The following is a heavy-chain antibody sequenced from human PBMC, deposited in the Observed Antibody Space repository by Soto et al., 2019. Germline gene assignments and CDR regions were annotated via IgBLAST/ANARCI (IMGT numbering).Heavy chain of an antibody. Sequence: LRLSCAASGFTLSDYYMSWIRQAPGKGLEWVSFISSSVSTIYYADSVKGRFTISRGNAKNSLFLQMNSLRAEDTAVYYCARGGFIYDSSGLGAFDTWGQGTLVTVSS. CDR3: ARGGFIYDSSGLGAFDT. CDR2: ISSSVSTI. CDR1: GFTLSDYY. V-gene: IGHV3-11*01. D-gene: IGHD3-22*01. J-gene: IGHJ3*02.